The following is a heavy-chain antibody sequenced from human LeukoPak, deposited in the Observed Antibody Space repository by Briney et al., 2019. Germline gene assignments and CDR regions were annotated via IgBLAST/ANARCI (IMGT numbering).Heavy chain of an antibody. D-gene: IGHD4-11*01. Sequence: PGGSLRLSCAASGFTFSIYALSWVRQAPGKGLEWVSAISGGGGSTYYADSVKGRFTISRDNAKNTVYLQMNSLRVEDTAVYYCGNHDYSDYYGGQGTLVTVSA. V-gene: IGHV3-23*01. CDR1: GFTFSIYA. J-gene: IGHJ4*02. CDR3: GNHDYSDYY. CDR2: ISGGGGST.